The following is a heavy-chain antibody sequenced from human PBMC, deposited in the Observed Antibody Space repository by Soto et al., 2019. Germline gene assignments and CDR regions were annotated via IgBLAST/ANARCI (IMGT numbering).Heavy chain of an antibody. CDR3: ASAAPITYCSGGSCYAPAFDY. CDR2: IYHSGST. D-gene: IGHD2-15*01. V-gene: IGHV4-30-2*01. CDR1: GGSISSGGYS. J-gene: IGHJ4*02. Sequence: SETLSLTCAVSGGSISSGGYSWSWIRQPPGKGLEWIGYIYHSGSTYYNPSLKSRVTISVDRSKNQFSLKLSSVTAADTAVYYCASAAPITYCSGGSCYAPAFDYWGQGTLVTVSS.